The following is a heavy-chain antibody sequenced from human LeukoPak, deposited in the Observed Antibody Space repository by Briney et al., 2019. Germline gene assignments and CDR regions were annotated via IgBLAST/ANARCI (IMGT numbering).Heavy chain of an antibody. CDR3: ARIRGGSTLHFDY. Sequence: SGPALVKPTQTLTLTCTFSGFSLSTNGMRVNWIRQPPGKALEWLARIDWDDDKFYSTSLKTRLTTSKDTSKNQVVLTMTNMDPVDTATYYCARIRGGSTLHFDYWGQGTLVTVSS. V-gene: IGHV2-70*04. CDR2: IDWDDDK. CDR1: GFSLSTNGMR. D-gene: IGHD1-26*01. J-gene: IGHJ4*02.